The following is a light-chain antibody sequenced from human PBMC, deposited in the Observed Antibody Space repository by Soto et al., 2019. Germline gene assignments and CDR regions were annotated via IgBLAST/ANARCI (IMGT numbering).Light chain of an antibody. Sequence: DIQMTQSPSSLSASVGDRVTITCRASQGISNFLAWYQQKPGKVPKLLIYDASTLQSGVPSRFSGSGSGTDFTLTISSLQPEDVATYYCQKYNSAPRAFGQGXXVEIK. CDR2: DAS. J-gene: IGKJ1*01. CDR3: QKYNSAPRA. V-gene: IGKV1-27*01. CDR1: QGISNF.